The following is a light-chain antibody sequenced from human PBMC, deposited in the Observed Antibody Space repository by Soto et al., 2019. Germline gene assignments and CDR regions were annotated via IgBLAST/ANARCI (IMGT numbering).Light chain of an antibody. CDR2: GAS. Sequence: AIQMTQSPSSLSASVGDRVTISCRASQGIGNALGWYQQKPGKPPKVLIYGASNLQSGVPPRFSGRGPGTYSTLAISGLQPEDSETYSFLQDLNSPWRFGQGTKVKSN. J-gene: IGKJ1*01. V-gene: IGKV1-6*01. CDR3: LQDLNSPWR. CDR1: QGIGNA.